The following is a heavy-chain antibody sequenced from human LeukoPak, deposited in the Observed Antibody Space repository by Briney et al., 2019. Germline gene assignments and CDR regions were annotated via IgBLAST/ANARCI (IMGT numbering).Heavy chain of an antibody. CDR2: TNPHSGQT. J-gene: IGHJ4*02. D-gene: IGHD6-19*01. V-gene: IGHV1-8*01. CDR3: VRVTSGRMDFDY. Sequence: GASVKVSCKASGYTFTTYDINWVRQVPGRGLEWMGWTNPHSGQTGYVLKFQGRVTMTRDTSIGTAYMELSSLTSEDTAVYYCVRVTSGRMDFDYWGQGTLVTVSS. CDR1: GYTFTTYD.